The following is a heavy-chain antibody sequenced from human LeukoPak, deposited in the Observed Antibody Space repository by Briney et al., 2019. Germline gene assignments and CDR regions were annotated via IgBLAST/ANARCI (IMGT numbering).Heavy chain of an antibody. CDR2: IDHSGST. CDR3: ARATRDYDFWSGYSGAFDI. J-gene: IGHJ3*02. D-gene: IGHD3-3*01. CDR1: GGSFSGYY. V-gene: IGHV4-34*01. Sequence: SETLSLTCAVYGGSFSGYYWSWIRQPPGKGLEWIGEIDHSGSTNYNPSLKSRVTISVDTSKNQFSLKLNSVTAADTAVYYCARATRDYDFWSGYSGAFDIWGQGTMVTVSS.